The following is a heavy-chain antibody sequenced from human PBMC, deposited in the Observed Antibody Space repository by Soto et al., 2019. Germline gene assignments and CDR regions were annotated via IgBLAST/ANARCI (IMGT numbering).Heavy chain of an antibody. CDR1: GFTFSSYA. Sequence: SGGSLRLSCAASGFTFSSYAMHWVRQAPGKGLEWVAVISYDGSNKYYADSVKGRFTISRDNSKNTLYLQMNSLRAADTAVYYCAAPYSSGWYGDYFDYWGQGTLVTVSS. V-gene: IGHV3-30-3*01. CDR2: ISYDGSNK. J-gene: IGHJ4*02. D-gene: IGHD6-19*01. CDR3: AAPYSSGWYGDYFDY.